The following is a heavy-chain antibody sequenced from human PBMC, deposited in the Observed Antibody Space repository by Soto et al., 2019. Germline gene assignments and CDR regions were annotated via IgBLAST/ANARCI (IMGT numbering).Heavy chain of an antibody. CDR2: IYYSGST. J-gene: IGHJ5*02. D-gene: IGHD6-25*01. CDR3: ARGGIAARDRFDP. CDR1: GGSISSYY. Sequence: QVQLQESGPGLVKPSETLSLTCTVSGGSISSYYWSWIRQPPGKGLEWIGYIYYSGSTNYNPSLRSRVTISVDTSKNQFSLKLSSVTAADPAVYYCARGGIAARDRFDPWGQGTLVTVSS. V-gene: IGHV4-59*01.